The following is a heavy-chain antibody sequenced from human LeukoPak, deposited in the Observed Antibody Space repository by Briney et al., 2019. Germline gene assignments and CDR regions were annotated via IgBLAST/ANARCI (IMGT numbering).Heavy chain of an antibody. J-gene: IGHJ4*02. Sequence: SETLSLTCSVSGGSISSYYWSWIRQPAGKGLEWIGRIYSGGSTNYNPSLKSRVTMSVDTSKNQFSLKLTFVTAADTAVYYCARDLDTSGWCNFDYWGQGALVTVSS. V-gene: IGHV4-4*07. CDR1: GGSISSYY. CDR3: ARDLDTSGWCNFDY. CDR2: IYSGGST. D-gene: IGHD6-19*01.